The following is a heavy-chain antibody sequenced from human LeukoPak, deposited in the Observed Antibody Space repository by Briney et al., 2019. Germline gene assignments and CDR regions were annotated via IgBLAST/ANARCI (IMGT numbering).Heavy chain of an antibody. CDR1: GGSFSGYY. J-gene: IGHJ3*02. Sequence: PSETLSLTCAVYGGSFSGYYWSWIRQPPGKGLEWIGEINHSGSTNYNPSLKSRVTISVDTSKNQFSLKVSSVTAADTAVYYCARVRNGSTTKRAFDIWGQGTMVTVSS. D-gene: IGHD1-7*01. CDR2: INHSGST. CDR3: ARVRNGSTTKRAFDI. V-gene: IGHV4-34*01.